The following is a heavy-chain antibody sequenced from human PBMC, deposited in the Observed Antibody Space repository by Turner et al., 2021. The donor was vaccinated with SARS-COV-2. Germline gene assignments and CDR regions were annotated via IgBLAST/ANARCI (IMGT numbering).Heavy chain of an antibody. CDR1: GGSISSYY. J-gene: IGHJ4*02. D-gene: IGHD3-16*01. V-gene: IGHV4-59*01. CDR2: IYYSGST. CDR3: ARDPGEGSFDY. Sequence: QVQLQESGPGLLKPSDTLSLTCTVSGGSISSYYWSWIRQPPGKGLEWIGYIYYSGSTNYNPTLKSRVTISVDTSKNQFSLKLSSVTAADTAVYYCARDPGEGSFDYWGQGTLVTVSS.